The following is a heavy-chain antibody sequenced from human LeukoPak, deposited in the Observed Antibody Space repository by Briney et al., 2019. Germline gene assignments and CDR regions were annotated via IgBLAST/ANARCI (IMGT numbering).Heavy chain of an antibody. Sequence: GGSLRLSCAASGFTFSSYEMSWVRQAPGKGLEWVSYISRSGSTIYYADSVKGRFTISRDNAKNSLYLQMNSLRAEDTAVYYCAKEGLWFGESQDSFDYWGQGTLVTVSS. CDR2: ISRSGSTI. V-gene: IGHV3-48*03. CDR3: AKEGLWFGESQDSFDY. CDR1: GFTFSSYE. J-gene: IGHJ4*02. D-gene: IGHD3-10*01.